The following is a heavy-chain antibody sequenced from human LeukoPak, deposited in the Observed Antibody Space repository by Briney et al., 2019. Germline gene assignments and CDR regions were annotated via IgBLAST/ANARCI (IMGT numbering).Heavy chain of an antibody. CDR3: ARDYDILTGYFRGGFDY. J-gene: IGHJ4*02. Sequence: KSGGSLRLSCAASGFTFSDYYMSWIRQAPGKGLEWVSYITSSSSDTNYADSEKGRFTISRDNAKKSLYLQMNSLRAEDTAVYYCARDYDILTGYFRGGFDYWGQGTLVTVSS. D-gene: IGHD3-9*01. CDR2: ITSSSSDT. CDR1: GFTFSDYY. V-gene: IGHV3-11*05.